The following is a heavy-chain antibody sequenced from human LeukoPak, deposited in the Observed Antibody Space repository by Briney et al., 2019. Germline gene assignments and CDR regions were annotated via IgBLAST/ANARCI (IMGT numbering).Heavy chain of an antibody. CDR3: XXDFLAAGDY. J-gene: IGHJ4*02. CDR2: INSGSTNP. D-gene: IGHD6-13*01. V-gene: IGHV3-21*01. CDR1: GFIFSSYT. Sequence: PGGSLRLSCEASGFIFSSYTMNWIRQAPGKGLEWVASINSGSTNPYYADSVKGRFTISRDDAKKSLYLQMTSLRVADKSVYYXXXDFLAAGDYWXQGTLVTVSS.